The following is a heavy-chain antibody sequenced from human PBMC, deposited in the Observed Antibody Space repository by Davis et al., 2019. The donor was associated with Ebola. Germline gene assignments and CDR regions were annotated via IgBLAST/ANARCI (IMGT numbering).Heavy chain of an antibody. D-gene: IGHD6-13*01. Sequence: SQTLSLTCAVYGGSFSGYYWSWIRQPPGNGLEWIGEINHSGSTNYNPSLKSRVTISADTSKNQFSLNLSSVTAADTAVYYCARSAAGGRASDYWGQGTLVTVSS. CDR3: ARSAAGGRASDY. J-gene: IGHJ4*02. CDR1: GGSFSGYY. CDR2: INHSGST. V-gene: IGHV4-34*01.